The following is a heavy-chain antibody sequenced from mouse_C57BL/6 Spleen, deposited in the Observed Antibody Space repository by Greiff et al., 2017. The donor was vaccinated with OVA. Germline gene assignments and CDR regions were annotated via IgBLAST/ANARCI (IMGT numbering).Heavy chain of an antibody. V-gene: IGHV10-1*01. J-gene: IGHJ4*01. CDR3: VRHDGYSTMDY. Sequence: EVQGVESGGGLVQPKGSLKLSCAASGFSFNTYAMNWVRQAPGKGLEWVARIRSKSNNYATYYADSVKDRFTISRDDSESMLYLQMNNLKTEDTAMYYCVRHDGYSTMDYWGQGTSVTVSS. CDR2: IRSKSNNYAT. D-gene: IGHD2-3*01. CDR1: GFSFNTYA.